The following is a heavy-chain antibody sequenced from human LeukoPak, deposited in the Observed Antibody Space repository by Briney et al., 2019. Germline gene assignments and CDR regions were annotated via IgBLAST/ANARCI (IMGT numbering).Heavy chain of an antibody. CDR2: IYYSGST. Sequence: PSETLSLTCTVSGGSISSGGYYWSWIRQHPGKGLEWIGYIYYSGSTYYNPSLKSRVTISVDTSKNQFSLKLSSVTAADTAVYYCARGGYSYGYSDAFDIWGQGTMVTVSS. CDR1: GGSISSGGYY. J-gene: IGHJ3*02. D-gene: IGHD5-18*01. CDR3: ARGGYSYGYSDAFDI. V-gene: IGHV4-31*03.